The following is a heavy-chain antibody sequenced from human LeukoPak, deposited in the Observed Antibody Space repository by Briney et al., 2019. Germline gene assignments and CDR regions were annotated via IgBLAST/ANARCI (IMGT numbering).Heavy chain of an antibody. CDR1: GFTFSSYA. V-gene: IGHV3-23*01. CDR2: ISGSGGST. J-gene: IGHJ3*02. CDR3: AKPKYQLLFRRGDAFGI. D-gene: IGHD2-2*01. Sequence: GGSLRLSCAASGFTFSSYAMSWVRQAPGKGLEWVSAISGSGGSTYYADSVKGRFTISRDNSKNTLYLQMNSLRAEDTAVYYCAKPKYQLLFRRGDAFGIWGQGTMVTVSS.